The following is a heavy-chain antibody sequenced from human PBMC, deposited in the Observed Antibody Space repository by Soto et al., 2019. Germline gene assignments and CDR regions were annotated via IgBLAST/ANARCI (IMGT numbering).Heavy chain of an antibody. CDR1: GGSISSGAYY. Sequence: QVQLQESGPGLVKPSQTLSLICTVFGGSISSGAYYWSWIRQPPGKGLEWIGYIYDTGTTYYNPSLKSRVSISIDTSKNQFSLKLSSVTAADTAVYYCAREWELAAFDIWGQGTMVTVSS. J-gene: IGHJ3*02. CDR3: AREWELAAFDI. V-gene: IGHV4-30-4*01. CDR2: IYDTGTT. D-gene: IGHD1-26*01.